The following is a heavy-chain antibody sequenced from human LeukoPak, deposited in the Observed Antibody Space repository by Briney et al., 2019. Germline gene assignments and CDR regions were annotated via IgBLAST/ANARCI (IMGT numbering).Heavy chain of an antibody. V-gene: IGHV3-9*01. D-gene: IGHD3-3*01. Sequence: SGRSLRLSCAASGFTFDNYVIHWVRQAPGKGLEWVSGISWNSGSIDYADSVKGRFTISRDNAKNSLYLQMNSLRAEDTAVYYCARATGFLEWLPYYFDYWGQGTLVTVSS. CDR2: ISWNSGSI. J-gene: IGHJ4*02. CDR1: GFTFDNYV. CDR3: ARATGFLEWLPYYFDY.